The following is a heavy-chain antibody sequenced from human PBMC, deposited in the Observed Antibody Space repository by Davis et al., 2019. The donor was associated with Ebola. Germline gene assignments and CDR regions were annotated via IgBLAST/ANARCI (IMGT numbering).Heavy chain of an antibody. CDR3: TTRITMIVVVIQDYYYGMDV. CDR1: GFTFSGPA. D-gene: IGHD3-22*01. V-gene: IGHV3-73*01. J-gene: IGHJ6*02. CDR2: IRSKANSYAT. Sequence: PGGSLRLSCAASGFTFSGPAMHWVRQASGKGLEWVGRIRSKANSYATAYAASVKGRFTISRDDSKNTAYLQMNSLKTEDTAVYYCTTRITMIVVVIQDYYYGMDVWGQGTTVTVSS.